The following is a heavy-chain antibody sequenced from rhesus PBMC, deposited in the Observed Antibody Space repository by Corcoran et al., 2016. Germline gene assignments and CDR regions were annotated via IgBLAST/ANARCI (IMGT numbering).Heavy chain of an antibody. V-gene: IGHV4S9*01. CDR1: GGSIRDYYY. CDR2: IYGNSANT. Sequence: QVQLQESGPGLVKPSETLSLTCAVSGGSIRDYYYWNWIRQPPGKGLEWIGNIYGNSANTYTNPSLKRRVTSSKDTSKNQFFLNLSAVTAADTAGYYCARGVAATGRFVYWGQGVLVTVSS. D-gene: IGHD6S26*01. CDR3: ARGVAATGRFVY. J-gene: IGHJ4*01.